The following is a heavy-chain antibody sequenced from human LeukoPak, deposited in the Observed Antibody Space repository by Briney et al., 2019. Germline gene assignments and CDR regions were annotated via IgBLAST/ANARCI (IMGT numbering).Heavy chain of an antibody. CDR3: AKSHSSSWYRPPFDY. V-gene: IGHV3-7*03. CDR1: GFPFSSYW. Sequence: GGSLRLSCVASGFPFSSYWMTWVRQAPGKGLEWVANIKHDGSKKSYVDSVKGRFTISRDNAKNSLYLQMNSLRAEDTAVYFCAKSHSSSWYRPPFDYWSQGTLVTVSS. CDR2: IKHDGSKK. D-gene: IGHD6-13*01. J-gene: IGHJ4*02.